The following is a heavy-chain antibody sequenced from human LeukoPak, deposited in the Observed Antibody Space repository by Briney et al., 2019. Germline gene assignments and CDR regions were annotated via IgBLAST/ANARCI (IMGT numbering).Heavy chain of an antibody. CDR1: GFTFSSYA. J-gene: IGHJ4*02. V-gene: IGHV3-64*01. D-gene: IGHD4-11*01. CDR2: ISNNGGST. CDR3: AKPQGTRGIDSSADY. Sequence: PGGSLRLSCAASGFTFSSYAMHWVRQAPGKGLEYVSAISNNGGSTYYANSVKGRFTISRENSKNTLYLQMNSLRAEDTAVYYCAKPQGTRGIDSSADYWGQGTLVTVSS.